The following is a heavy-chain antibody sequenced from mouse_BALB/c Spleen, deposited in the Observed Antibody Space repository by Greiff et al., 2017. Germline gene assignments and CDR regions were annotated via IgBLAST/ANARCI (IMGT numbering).Heavy chain of an antibody. V-gene: IGHV3-6*02. J-gene: IGHJ4*01. CDR1: GYSITSVYY. D-gene: IGHD2-1*01. CDR2: ISYDGSN. Sequence: VQLQQSGPGLVKPSQSLSLTCPVTGYSITSVYYWYWIRQFPGNKLEWMGYISYDGSNNYNPSLKNRISITRDTSKNQFFLKLNSVTTEDTATYYCARVGGYYGNYYAMDYWGQGTSVTVSS. CDR3: ARVGGYYGNYYAMDY.